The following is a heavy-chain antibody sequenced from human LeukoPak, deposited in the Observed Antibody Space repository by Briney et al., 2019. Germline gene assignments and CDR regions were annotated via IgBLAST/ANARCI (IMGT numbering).Heavy chain of an antibody. CDR3: AREEYDILTGYSGAEYFQH. D-gene: IGHD3-9*01. Sequence: GGSLRLSCAASGFTFSSYSMNWVRQAPGKGLEWVSYISSSSSTIYYADSVKGRFTISRDNAKNSLYLQMNSLRDEDTAVYYCAREEYDILTGYSGAEYFQHWGQGTLVTVSS. J-gene: IGHJ1*01. CDR2: ISSSSSTI. V-gene: IGHV3-48*02. CDR1: GFTFSSYS.